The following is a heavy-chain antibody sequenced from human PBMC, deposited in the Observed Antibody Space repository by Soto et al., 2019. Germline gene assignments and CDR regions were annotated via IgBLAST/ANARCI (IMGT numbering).Heavy chain of an antibody. D-gene: IGHD2-2*01. Sequence: QVQLQESGPGLVKPSQTLSLTCTVSGASISSGGHYWSWIRQHPGKGLEWIGYIYYSGSTYYNPSLTGRVIISVDTSKNQFSLKLNSVTAADTAGYYCARELVVSARWFDPWGQGTLVTVSS. CDR1: GASISSGGHY. V-gene: IGHV4-31*03. CDR3: ARELVVSARWFDP. J-gene: IGHJ5*02. CDR2: IYYSGST.